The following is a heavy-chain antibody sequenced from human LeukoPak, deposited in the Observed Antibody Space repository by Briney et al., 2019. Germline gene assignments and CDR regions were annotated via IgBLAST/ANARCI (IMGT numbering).Heavy chain of an antibody. CDR2: IYYSGST. CDR3: ARIAPDYDYVWGSYRYVGFDY. D-gene: IGHD3-16*02. V-gene: IGHV4-59*08. CDR1: GGSISSYY. Sequence: SETLSLTCTVSGGSISSYYWSWIRQPPGKGLEWIGNIYYSGSTNYNPSLKSRVTISVDTSKNQFSLKLSSVTAADTAVYYCARIAPDYDYVWGSYRYVGFDYWGQGTLVTVSS. J-gene: IGHJ4*02.